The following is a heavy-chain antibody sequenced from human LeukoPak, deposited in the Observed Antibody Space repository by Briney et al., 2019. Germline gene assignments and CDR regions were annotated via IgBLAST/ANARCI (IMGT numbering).Heavy chain of an antibody. CDR1: GGSISSSSYY. Sequence: SETLSLTCTVSGGSISSSSYYWGWIRQPPGKGLEWIGYIYYSGSTYYNPSLKSRVTISVDTSKNQFSLKLSSVTAADTAVYYCARGVVVVAAQYYYYYGMDVWGQGTTVTVSS. CDR3: ARGVVVVAAQYYYYYGMDV. J-gene: IGHJ6*02. D-gene: IGHD2-15*01. CDR2: IYYSGST. V-gene: IGHV4-31*03.